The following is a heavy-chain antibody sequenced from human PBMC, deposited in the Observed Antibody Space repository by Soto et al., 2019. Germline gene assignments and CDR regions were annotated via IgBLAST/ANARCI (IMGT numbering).Heavy chain of an antibody. V-gene: IGHV3-49*03. Sequence: GGSLRLSCTASGFTFGDYAMSWFRQATGKGLEWVGFIRSKAYGGTTEYAASVKGRFTISRDDSKSIAYLQMNSLKTEDTAVYYCTRDSQPYYYDSSGYYPPNWFDPWGQGTLVTVSS. CDR2: IRSKAYGGTT. D-gene: IGHD3-22*01. CDR1: GFTFGDYA. J-gene: IGHJ5*02. CDR3: TRDSQPYYYDSSGYYPPNWFDP.